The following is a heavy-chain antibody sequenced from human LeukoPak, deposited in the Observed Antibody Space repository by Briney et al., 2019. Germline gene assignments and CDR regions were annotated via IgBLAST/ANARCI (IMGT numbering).Heavy chain of an antibody. V-gene: IGHV4-4*07. CDR3: ASSSNFYYYMDV. CDR2: IYSNGIT. Sequence: SETLSLTCTVSGGSISSYFWTWIRQPAGKGLEWIGRIYSNGITNYNPSLKSRVTMSIDTSKKEFSLKLSSVTAADTAIYYCASSSNFYYYMDVWGKGTTVTVSS. J-gene: IGHJ6*03. CDR1: GGSISSYF.